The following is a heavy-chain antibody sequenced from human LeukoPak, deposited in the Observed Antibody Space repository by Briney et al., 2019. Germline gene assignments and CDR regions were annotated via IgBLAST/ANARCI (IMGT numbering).Heavy chain of an antibody. CDR2: MNPNSGNT. CDR1: GYTFTNYD. J-gene: IGHJ4*02. Sequence: ASVKVSCXASGYTFTNYDINWVRQATGQGLEWMGWMNPNSGNTGYAQKFQARVTITRNTSITTAYMELSSLRSEDTAVYYCARGRGQLVPLDYGGQGTLVTVSS. CDR3: ARGRGQLVPLDY. V-gene: IGHV1-8*03. D-gene: IGHD6-6*01.